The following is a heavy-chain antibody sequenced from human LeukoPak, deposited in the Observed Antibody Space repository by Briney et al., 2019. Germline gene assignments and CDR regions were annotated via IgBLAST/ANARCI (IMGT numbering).Heavy chain of an antibody. CDR1: GFTFSRSW. D-gene: IGHD6-13*01. Sequence: GGSLRLSCAASGFTFSRSWMHWVRQAPGKGLVWVSRINSDGSSTSYADSVKGRFTISRDNAKNTLSLQMNSLRAEDTAVYYCARGLSAAVPGYYWGQGTLVTVSS. V-gene: IGHV3-74*01. CDR3: ARGLSAAVPGYY. CDR2: INSDGSST. J-gene: IGHJ4*02.